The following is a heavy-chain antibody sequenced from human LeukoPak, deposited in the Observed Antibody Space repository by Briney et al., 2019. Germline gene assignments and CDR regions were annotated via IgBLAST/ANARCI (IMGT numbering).Heavy chain of an antibody. V-gene: IGHV1-8*01. J-gene: IGHJ4*02. Sequence: EASVKVSCKASGYSFTSYDINWVRQATGQGLEWMGWMNPKSGNTGYAQKFQGRVTMTRSTSISTAYMELSSLRSEDTAVYYCARVQRVTFPLKYYFDYWAREPWSPSPQ. CDR3: ARVQRVTFPLKYYFDY. CDR1: GYSFTSYD. CDR2: MNPKSGNT. D-gene: IGHD3-10*01.